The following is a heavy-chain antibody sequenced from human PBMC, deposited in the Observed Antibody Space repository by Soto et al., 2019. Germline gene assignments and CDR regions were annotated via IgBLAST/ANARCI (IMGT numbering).Heavy chain of an antibody. CDR3: ARDYYDSSGYYFGKPPRGPFDY. D-gene: IGHD3-22*01. Sequence: GGSLRLSCAASGFTFSSYSMNWVRQAPGKGLEWVSYISSSSSTIYYADSVKGRFTISRENAKNSLYLQMNSLGDEDTAVYYCARDYYDSSGYYFGKPPRGPFDYWGQGTLVTVSS. CDR2: ISSSSSTI. CDR1: GFTFSSYS. V-gene: IGHV3-48*02. J-gene: IGHJ4*02.